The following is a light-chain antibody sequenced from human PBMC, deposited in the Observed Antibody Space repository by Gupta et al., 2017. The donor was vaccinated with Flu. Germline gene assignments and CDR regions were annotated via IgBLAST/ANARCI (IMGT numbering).Light chain of an antibody. CDR1: SSDVGGYNY. CDR3: NSYKYSTTLV. Sequence: QSALTQPASVSGSPGQSITISCSGTSSDVGGYNYVSWYQHHPGKAPRLMIYEVSNRPSGVSHRFSGSKSGNTASLTISGLQAEDEADYFCNSYKYSTTLVFGGGTKVTVL. CDR2: EVS. V-gene: IGLV2-14*01. J-gene: IGLJ3*02.